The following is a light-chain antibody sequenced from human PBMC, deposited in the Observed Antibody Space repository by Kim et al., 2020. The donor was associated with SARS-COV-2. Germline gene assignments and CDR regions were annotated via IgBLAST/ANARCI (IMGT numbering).Light chain of an antibody. Sequence: QSALTQPASVSGSPGQSITISCTGTSSDVGGYKYVSWYQQHPGKAPKLVIYEVDNRPSGVSIRFSGSKSGNTASLTISGLQAEDEADYYCSSYIRGSTNYVFGTGTQLTVL. J-gene: IGLJ1*01. V-gene: IGLV2-14*01. CDR3: SSYIRGSTNYV. CDR1: SSDVGGYKY. CDR2: EVD.